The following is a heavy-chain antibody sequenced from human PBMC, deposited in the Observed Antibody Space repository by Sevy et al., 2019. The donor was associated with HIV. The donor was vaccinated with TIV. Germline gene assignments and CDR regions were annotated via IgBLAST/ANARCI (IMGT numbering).Heavy chain of an antibody. CDR2: IYSGGNT. CDR1: GFTFSNSW. V-gene: IGHV3-66*01. J-gene: IGHJ6*02. CDR3: SRSRNLYSSGYYYYYGMDV. Sequence: GGSLILSCVASGFTFSNSWMNWVRQAPGKGLEWVSVIYSGGNTYYADSVKGRFTISRDNSKNTLYLQMNSLRAEDTAVYYCSRSRNLYSSGYYYYYGMDVWGQGTTVTVSS. D-gene: IGHD6-19*01.